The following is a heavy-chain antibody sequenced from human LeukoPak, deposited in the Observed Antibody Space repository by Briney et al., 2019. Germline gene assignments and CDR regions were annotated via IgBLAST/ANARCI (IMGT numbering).Heavy chain of an antibody. D-gene: IGHD6-13*01. CDR3: ARSGCSSSWYYFDY. Sequence: GRSLRLSCAASGFTFSSYGMHWVRQAPGKGLEWVAVISYDGSNKYYADSVKGRFTISRDNSKNTLYLQMNSLRAEDTAVYYCARSGCSSSWYYFDYWGQGTLVTVSS. CDR1: GFTFSSYG. CDR2: ISYDGSNK. V-gene: IGHV3-30*03. J-gene: IGHJ4*02.